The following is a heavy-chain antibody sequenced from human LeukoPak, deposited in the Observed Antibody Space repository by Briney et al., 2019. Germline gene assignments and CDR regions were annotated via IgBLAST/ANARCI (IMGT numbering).Heavy chain of an antibody. V-gene: IGHV4-39*01. CDR1: GGSMSNNNYY. J-gene: IGHJ6*03. CDR3: ASIPDIVVVPAAIRYYYYYMDV. CDR2: IYYSGNT. Sequence: SETLSLTCTVSGGSMSNNNYYWGWIRRPPGKALEWIGSIYYSGNTYYNPSLKSRVTISIDTSKNQFSLKLSSVTAADTAVYYCASIPDIVVVPAAIRYYYYYMDVWGKGTTVTVSS. D-gene: IGHD2-2*01.